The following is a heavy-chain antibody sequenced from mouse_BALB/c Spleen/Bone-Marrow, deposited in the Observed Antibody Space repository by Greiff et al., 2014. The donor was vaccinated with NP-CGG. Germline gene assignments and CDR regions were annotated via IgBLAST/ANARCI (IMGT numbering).Heavy chain of an antibody. Sequence: EVQLLESGPDLVKPSQSLSLTCTVTGYSITSGYSWYWIRQLPGNLLGWVGFNHYSGSTNYNPSFKSRISITRDTSKNQSFLQLNSVTTEDTATYYCARREGNHAAWFAYWGQGTLVTVSA. J-gene: IGHJ3*01. CDR3: ARREGNHAAWFAY. CDR1: GYSITSGYS. D-gene: IGHD2-1*01. V-gene: IGHV3-1*02. CDR2: NHYSGST.